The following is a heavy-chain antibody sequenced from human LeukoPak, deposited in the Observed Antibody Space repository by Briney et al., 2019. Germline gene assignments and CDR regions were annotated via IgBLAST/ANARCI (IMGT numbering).Heavy chain of an antibody. CDR1: GFTFSSYG. J-gene: IGHJ4*02. Sequence: GGSLRLSCAASGFTFSSYGMHWVRQAPGKGLEGVAVIWYDGSNKYYADSVKAGFTISRDNSKNTLHLQMNSLRAEDTAVYYCAKGYCSGGSCHADYWGQGTLVTVSS. D-gene: IGHD2-15*01. CDR3: AKGYCSGGSCHADY. CDR2: IWYDGSNK. V-gene: IGHV3-33*06.